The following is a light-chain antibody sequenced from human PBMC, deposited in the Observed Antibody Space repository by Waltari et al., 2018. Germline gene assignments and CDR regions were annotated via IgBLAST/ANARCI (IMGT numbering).Light chain of an antibody. J-gene: IGKJ1*01. V-gene: IGKV1-12*01. CDR2: AAS. CDR1: QGITSW. CDR3: QQSHYFPPT. Sequence: DIQITQSPSSVSASLGDRVTITCRASQGITSWVSWYQQKPGRAPKLLIHAASSLQSGVPPRFSGSGSGTLFTLTISSLQPEDFATYYCQQSHYFPPTFGQGTKVEIK.